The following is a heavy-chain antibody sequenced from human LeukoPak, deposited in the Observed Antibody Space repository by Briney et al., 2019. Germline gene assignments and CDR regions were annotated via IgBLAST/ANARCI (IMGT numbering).Heavy chain of an antibody. CDR2: IYYSGTT. V-gene: IGHV4-39*07. Sequence: PSETLSLTCTVSGGSIISTGYYWGWIRQPPGKGLEWIGSIYYSGTTYYNPSLKSRVTISVDTSKNQFSLKLGSVTAADTAVYYCARASTNGDYFDYWGQGTLVTVSS. CDR3: ARASTNGDYFDY. J-gene: IGHJ4*02. CDR1: GGSIISTGYY. D-gene: IGHD2-8*01.